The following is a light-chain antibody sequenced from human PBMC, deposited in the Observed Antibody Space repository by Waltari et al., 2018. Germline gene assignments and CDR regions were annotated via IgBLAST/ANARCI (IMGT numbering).Light chain of an antibody. CDR3: ITKDTSLNAIV. CDR1: SSNIGNNY. J-gene: IGLJ2*01. Sequence: QSVLTPPPSVSAAPGQKVTISCSGSSSNIGNNYVSLFQQLPGTAPKLLIYENNKRPSGTPDRFSGSKSGTSGTLDITGLQTGDEADYYCITKDTSLNAIVFGGGTKLTVL. V-gene: IGLV1-51*02. CDR2: ENN.